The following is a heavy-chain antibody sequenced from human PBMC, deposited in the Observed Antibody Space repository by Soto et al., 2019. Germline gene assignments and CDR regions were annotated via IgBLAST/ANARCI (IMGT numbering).Heavy chain of an antibody. D-gene: IGHD2-2*01. CDR3: ARSTRGVVVPAAIDWFPDAFDI. Sequence: GESLKISCAASGFTFSSYSMNWVRQAPGKGLEWVSSISSSSSYIYYADSVKGRFTISRDNAKNSLYLQMNSLRAEDTAVYYCARSTRGVVVPAAIDWFPDAFDIWGQGTMVTVSS. CDR1: GFTFSSYS. V-gene: IGHV3-21*01. CDR2: ISSSSSYI. J-gene: IGHJ3*02.